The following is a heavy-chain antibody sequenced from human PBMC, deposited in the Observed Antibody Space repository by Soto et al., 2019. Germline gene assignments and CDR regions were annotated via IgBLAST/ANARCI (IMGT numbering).Heavy chain of an antibody. D-gene: IGHD6-13*01. V-gene: IGHV4-31*03. J-gene: IGHJ4*02. CDR3: ARDSFESAWYGPTIDY. CDR2: IYYSGST. CDR1: GGSISSGGYY. Sequence: SETLSLTCTVSGGSISSGGYYWSWIRQHPGKGLEWIGYIYYSGSTYYNPSLKSRVTISVDTSKNQFSLKLSSVTAADTAVYYCARDSFESAWYGPTIDYWGQGTLVTVSS.